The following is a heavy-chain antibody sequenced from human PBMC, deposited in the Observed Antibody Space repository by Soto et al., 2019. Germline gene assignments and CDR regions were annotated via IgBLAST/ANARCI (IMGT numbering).Heavy chain of an antibody. Sequence: EVQLVESGGDLVQPGGSLRLSCVASGFTFINSAMNWVRQAPGKGLEWVSVSSGREGNTYYSDSVRGRFTISRDNSKSTLYLQMNRLRVEDTAVYYCAKGPTWGSWGQGTLVTVSS. J-gene: IGHJ5*02. D-gene: IGHD1-26*01. CDR2: SSGREGNT. CDR3: AKGPTWGS. V-gene: IGHV3-23*04. CDR1: GFTFINSA.